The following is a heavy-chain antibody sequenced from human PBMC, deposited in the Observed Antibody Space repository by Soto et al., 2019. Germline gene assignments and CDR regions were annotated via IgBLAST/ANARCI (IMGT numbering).Heavy chain of an antibody. V-gene: IGHV3-64*01. CDR2: ISSNGGST. CDR3: ARNYGGNSYAFDI. D-gene: IGHD2-21*02. Sequence: GGSLRLSCAASGFTFSSYAMHWVRQAPGKGLEYVSAISSNGGSTYYANSVKGRFTISRDDSKNTLYLQMGSLRAEDMAVYYCARNYGGNSYAFDIWGQGTMVTVSS. CDR1: GFTFSSYA. J-gene: IGHJ3*02.